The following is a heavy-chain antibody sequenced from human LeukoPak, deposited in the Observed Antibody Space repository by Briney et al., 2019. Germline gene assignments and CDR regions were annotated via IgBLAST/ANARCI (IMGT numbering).Heavy chain of an antibody. Sequence: SETLSLTCTVAGFSISSSTYYWGWIRQPPGKGLEWIGCTSYSGRTHSNPSLKSRVTISGDTSKNQFSLNLSSVTAADTAVYYCARLLGAAKTDYFDYWGQGTLVTVSS. CDR1: GFSISSSTYY. V-gene: IGHV4-39*01. CDR3: ARLLGAAKTDYFDY. J-gene: IGHJ4*02. CDR2: TSYSGRT. D-gene: IGHD6-13*01.